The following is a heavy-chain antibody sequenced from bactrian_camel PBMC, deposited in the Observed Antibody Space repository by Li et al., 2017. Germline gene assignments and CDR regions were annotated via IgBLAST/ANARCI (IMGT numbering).Heavy chain of an antibody. Sequence: VQLVESGGGSVQAGGSLRLSCTYSGANIGGYDMHWLRQAPGKEREGVAAFDADGSTSYADSVKGRFTVSRDNAKNTLALQMDNLTTEDTGMYYCAIGVAGKPIAKGQGTQVTVS. D-gene: IGHD6*01. J-gene: IGHJ4*01. CDR2: FDADGST. CDR1: GANIGGYD. V-gene: IGHV3S55*01.